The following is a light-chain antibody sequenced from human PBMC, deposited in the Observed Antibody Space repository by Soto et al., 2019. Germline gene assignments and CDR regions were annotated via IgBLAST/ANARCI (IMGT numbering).Light chain of an antibody. J-gene: IGKJ3*01. CDR1: QGVYTY. CDR2: AAS. CDR3: QSGNSPPFT. V-gene: IGKV1-27*01. Sequence: MTQSPYSLSSSVGDRVTITCQASQGVYTYLAWYQQKPGKVPKILIYAASSLVAGVPSWFSGSGSGTDFPLTISSLPPEVVVNYYCQSGNSPPFTFGPGTKVDIK.